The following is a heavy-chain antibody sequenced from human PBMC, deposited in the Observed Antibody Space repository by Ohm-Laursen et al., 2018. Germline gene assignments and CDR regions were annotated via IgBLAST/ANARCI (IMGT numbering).Heavy chain of an antibody. Sequence: SLRLSCSAFGFTFSGYYMSWIRQAPGKGLEWVSYITGSGSTTYDADSVKGRFTISRDNAKNSLYLQMNSLRAEDTAVYYCARDRGNSRAFQHWGQGTLVTVSS. J-gene: IGHJ1*01. CDR1: GFTFSGYY. D-gene: IGHD6-13*01. CDR2: ITGSGSTT. V-gene: IGHV3-11*01. CDR3: ARDRGNSRAFQH.